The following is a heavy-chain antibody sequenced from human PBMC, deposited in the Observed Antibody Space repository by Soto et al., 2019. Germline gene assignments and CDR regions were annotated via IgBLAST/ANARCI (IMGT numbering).Heavy chain of an antibody. V-gene: IGHV3-48*02. Sequence: EVRLVESGGGLVQPGGSLRLSCAASGFTFSSYSMNWVRQAPGKGLEWVSYISSSSSTIYYADSVKGRFTISRDNAKNSLYLQMNSLRDEDTAVYYCARDSSQQRLSPHDAFDIWGQGTMVTVSS. J-gene: IGHJ3*02. D-gene: IGHD6-25*01. CDR2: ISSSSSTI. CDR1: GFTFSSYS. CDR3: ARDSSQQRLSPHDAFDI.